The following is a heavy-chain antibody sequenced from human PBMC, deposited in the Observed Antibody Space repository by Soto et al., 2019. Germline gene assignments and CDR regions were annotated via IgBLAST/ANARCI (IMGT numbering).Heavy chain of an antibody. D-gene: IGHD6-6*01. CDR1: GFSFSTHA. V-gene: IGHV3-23*01. J-gene: IGHJ3*01. CDR3: AKDFYSTSYSTSSFSAFDF. Sequence: EVQLLESGGGLVQPGGSLRLSCAASGFSFSTHAMSWVRQAPGKGLEWVSGISASGGNTYYADSVKGRFTISRDNSKNTLYLQMNSLRAGDTAVYYCAKDFYSTSYSTSSFSAFDFWGQGTVVTVSS. CDR2: ISASGGNT.